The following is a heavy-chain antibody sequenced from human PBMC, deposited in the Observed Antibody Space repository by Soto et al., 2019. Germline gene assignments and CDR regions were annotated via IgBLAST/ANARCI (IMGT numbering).Heavy chain of an antibody. J-gene: IGHJ6*02. D-gene: IGHD5-12*01. Sequence: ASVKVSCKASGGTFSSDAISWVRQAPGQGLEWMGGIIPIFGTANYAQKFQGRVTITADESTSTAYMELSSLRSEDTAVYYCASLSGYAGYYGMDVWGQGTTVPVSS. CDR2: IIPIFGTA. V-gene: IGHV1-69*13. CDR3: ASLSGYAGYYGMDV. CDR1: GGTFSSDA.